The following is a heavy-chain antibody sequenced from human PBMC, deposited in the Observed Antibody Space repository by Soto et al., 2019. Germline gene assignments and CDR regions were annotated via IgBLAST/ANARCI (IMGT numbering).Heavy chain of an antibody. CDR3: TKDKDGSDSH. D-gene: IGHD5-12*01. V-gene: IGHV3-23*01. CDR1: GFTFSNYA. J-gene: IGHJ4*02. Sequence: GGSLRLSCAASGFTFSNYAMRWHRQAPGKGLQWVSSISGSGGSTYYAESVKGRFIIARDNSRNTLYLEMNSLRAEDTAVYYCTKDKDGSDSHWGQGTLVTVSS. CDR2: ISGSGGST.